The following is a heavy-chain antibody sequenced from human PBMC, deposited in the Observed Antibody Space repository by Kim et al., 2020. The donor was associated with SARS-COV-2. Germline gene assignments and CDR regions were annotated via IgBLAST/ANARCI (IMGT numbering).Heavy chain of an antibody. CDR3: ARDAEGFLGDSSGYPDY. V-gene: IGHV3-30*07. J-gene: IGHJ4*02. Sequence: VKGRFTISRDNSKNTLYLQMNSLRAEDTAVYYCARDAEGFLGDSSGYPDYWGQGTLVTVSS. D-gene: IGHD3-22*01.